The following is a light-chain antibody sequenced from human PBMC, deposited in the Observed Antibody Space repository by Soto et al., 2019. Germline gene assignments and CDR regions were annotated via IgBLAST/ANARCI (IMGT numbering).Light chain of an antibody. Sequence: EIVMTQSPVTLSVSPGERATLSCSASQSVSSNLAWYQQKPGQAPRLLIYGASTRATGIPARFSGGGSGTEFTLTISSLESEDFAVYYWQQYNNWPPWAFGPGTKVEIK. CDR2: GAS. V-gene: IGKV3-15*01. CDR1: QSVSSN. J-gene: IGKJ1*01. CDR3: QQYNNWPPWA.